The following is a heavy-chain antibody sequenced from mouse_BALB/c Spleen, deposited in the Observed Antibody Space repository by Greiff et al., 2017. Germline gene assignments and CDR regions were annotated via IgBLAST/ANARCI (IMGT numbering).Heavy chain of an antibody. V-gene: IGHV5-17*02. D-gene: IGHD2-14*01. CDR2: ISSGSSTI. CDR3: ARSPYYRYDNYAMDY. J-gene: IGHJ4*01. Sequence: EVQRVESGGGLVQPGGSRKLSCAASGFTFSSFGMHWVRQAPEKGLEWVAYISSGSSTIYYADTVKGRFTISRDNPKNTLFLQMTSLRSEDTAMYYWARSPYYRYDNYAMDYWGQGTSVTVSS. CDR1: GFTFSSFG.